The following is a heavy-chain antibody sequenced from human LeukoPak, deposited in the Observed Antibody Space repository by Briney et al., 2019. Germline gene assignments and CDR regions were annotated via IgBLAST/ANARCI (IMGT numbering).Heavy chain of an antibody. CDR1: GFTFSSYW. D-gene: IGHD2-21*01. V-gene: IGHV3-7*01. Sequence: PGGSLRLSCAASGFTFSSYWMSWVRQAPGKGLEWVANIKQDGSEKYYVDSVEGRFTISRDNAKNSLYLQMNSLRAEDTAVYYCARVGYRHIVAGAGDAFDIWGQGTMVTVSS. CDR2: IKQDGSEK. CDR3: ARVGYRHIVAGAGDAFDI. J-gene: IGHJ3*02.